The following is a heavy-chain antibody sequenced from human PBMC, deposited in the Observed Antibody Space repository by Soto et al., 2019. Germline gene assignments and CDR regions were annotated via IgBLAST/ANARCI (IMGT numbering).Heavy chain of an antibody. CDR3: SRQASDFWSGKPQYYMDV. D-gene: IGHD3-3*01. J-gene: IGHJ6*03. CDR1: GFTFSGSA. CDR2: IRSKGNNYAT. V-gene: IGHV3-73*01. Sequence: EVQLVESGGGLVQPGGSLKLSCAASGFTFSGSAMHWVRQASGKGLEWVGRIRSKGNNYATAYGASLKGRFTISRDDSKNTAYRQMNSLNTEDTAVYYCSRQASDFWSGKPQYYMDVWGKGTPVPVSS.